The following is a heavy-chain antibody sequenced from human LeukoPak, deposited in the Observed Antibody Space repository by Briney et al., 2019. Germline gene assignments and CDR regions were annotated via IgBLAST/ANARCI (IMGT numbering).Heavy chain of an antibody. J-gene: IGHJ3*02. CDR1: GFTFSDYY. D-gene: IGHD3-22*01. Sequence: GGSLRLSCAASGFTFSDYYMSWIRQAPGKGLEWVSYISSSSSYIYYADSVKGRFTISRDNAKNSLYLQMNSLRAEDTAVYYCARVESYYYDAKKNAFDIWGQGTMVTVSS. CDR3: ARVESYYYDAKKNAFDI. CDR2: ISSSSSYI. V-gene: IGHV3-11*06.